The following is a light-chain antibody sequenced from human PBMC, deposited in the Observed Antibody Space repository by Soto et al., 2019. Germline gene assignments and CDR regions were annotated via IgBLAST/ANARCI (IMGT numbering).Light chain of an antibody. J-gene: IGKJ2*01. Sequence: EIVLTQSPGTLSLSPGERATLSCRASQSVGSSYLAWYQQKPGQAPRLLIYAASSRAADIPDRLSGSGSGTDFALTISRLEPEDFAVYYCQQYGSSSYTFGQGTKLQIK. CDR2: AAS. V-gene: IGKV3-20*01. CDR1: QSVGSSY. CDR3: QQYGSSSYT.